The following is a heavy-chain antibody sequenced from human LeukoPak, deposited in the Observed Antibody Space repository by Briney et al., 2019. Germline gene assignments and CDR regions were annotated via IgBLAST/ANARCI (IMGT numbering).Heavy chain of an antibody. CDR2: MNPNSGNK. CDR3: ARSIAEAGTGWFDP. J-gene: IGHJ5*02. CDR1: GYPFTSYD. V-gene: IGHV1-8*01. Sequence: ASVKLSCKASGYPFTSYDINWVPHATGQGLEWMGWMNPNSGNKGYAQKFQGRVTMTRNTSISTAYMELSSMRSEDTAVYYCARSIAEAGTGWFDPWGQGTLVTVSS. D-gene: IGHD6-13*01.